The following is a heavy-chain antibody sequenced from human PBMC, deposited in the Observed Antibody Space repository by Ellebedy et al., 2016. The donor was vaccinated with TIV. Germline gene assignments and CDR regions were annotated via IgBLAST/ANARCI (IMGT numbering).Heavy chain of an antibody. CDR2: INTYNGNT. CDR1: GHTFTSDG. D-gene: IGHD1-1*01. V-gene: IGHV1-18*04. J-gene: IGHJ4*02. CDR3: ARGITGPVDLGY. Sequence: AASVKVSCKASGHTFTSDGFGWVRQATGQGLEWMGWINTYNGNTNYAKSFQGRVTMTTDTSTNTADLDLRRLRPDDTAVYYCARGITGPVDLGYWGQGTLVTVSS.